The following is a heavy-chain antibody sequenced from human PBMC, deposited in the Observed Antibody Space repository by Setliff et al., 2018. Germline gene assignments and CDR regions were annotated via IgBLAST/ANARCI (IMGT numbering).Heavy chain of an antibody. CDR1: GGTFRSYG. V-gene: IGHV1-69*13. J-gene: IGHJ6*03. Sequence: SVKVSCKASGGTFRSYGISWVRQAPGQGLEWMGGTIPIFGTTNYAQKFQGRVTIIPDESTSTAYMELSSLTSADTAVYYCAGEGVDTRSSTDYRYYMDVWGKGTTVTVSS. CDR2: TIPIFGTT. CDR3: AGEGVDTRSSTDYRYYMDV. D-gene: IGHD5-18*01.